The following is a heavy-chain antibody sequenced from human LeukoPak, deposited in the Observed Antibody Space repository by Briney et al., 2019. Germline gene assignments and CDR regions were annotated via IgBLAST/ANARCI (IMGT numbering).Heavy chain of an antibody. Sequence: SETLSLTCTVSGGSISSSSYYWGWIRQPPGKGLEWIGEINHSGSTNYNPSLKSRVTISVDTSKNQFSLKLSSVTAADTAVYYCARNGRVPSLLGYYYYGMDVWGQGTTVTVSS. D-gene: IGHD3-16*01. CDR2: INHSGST. CDR1: GGSISSSSYY. J-gene: IGHJ6*02. CDR3: ARNGRVPSLLGYYYYGMDV. V-gene: IGHV4-39*07.